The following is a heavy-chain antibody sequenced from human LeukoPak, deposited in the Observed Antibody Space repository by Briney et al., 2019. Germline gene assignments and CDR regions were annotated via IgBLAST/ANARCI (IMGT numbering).Heavy chain of an antibody. D-gene: IGHD1-26*01. V-gene: IGHV3-7*01. J-gene: IGHJ4*01. Sequence: GGSLRLSCTVSGFTVSSNSWSWVRQAPGKGLEWVANIKQDGGEKYYVDSVKGRFTISRDNAKNSLYLQMNSLRAEDTAVYYCARDKIVGATYFDYWGQGTLVTVSS. CDR3: ARDKIVGATYFDY. CDR1: GFTVSSNS. CDR2: IKQDGGEK.